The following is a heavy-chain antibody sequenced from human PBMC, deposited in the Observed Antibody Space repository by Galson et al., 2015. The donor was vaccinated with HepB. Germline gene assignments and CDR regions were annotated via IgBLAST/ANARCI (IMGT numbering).Heavy chain of an antibody. CDR1: GGSISSSSYY. CDR3: ARDRPYSSGSYGMGV. J-gene: IGHJ6*02. D-gene: IGHD6-19*01. V-gene: IGHV4-39*07. CDR2: LYYSGVT. Sequence: ETLSLTCTVSGGSISSSSYYWVWIRQPPGKGLQWIGNLYYSGVTYYNPSLKSRVTISVDTSKNQFSLKLSSVTAADTAVYYCARDRPYSSGSYGMGVWGQGTTVTVSS.